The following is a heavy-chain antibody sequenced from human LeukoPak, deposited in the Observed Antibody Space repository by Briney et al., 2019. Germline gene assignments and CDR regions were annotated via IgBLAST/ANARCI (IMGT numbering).Heavy chain of an antibody. D-gene: IGHD3-9*01. J-gene: IGHJ4*02. Sequence: GASVKVSCKASGYTFTSYGISWVRQAPGQGLEWMGWISAYNGSTNYAQKLQGRVTMTTDTSTSTAYMELRSLRSDDTAVYYCARDQPQLRYFDWLLSPFDYWGQGTLVTVSS. CDR2: ISAYNGST. CDR3: ARDQPQLRYFDWLLSPFDY. CDR1: GYTFTSYG. V-gene: IGHV1-18*04.